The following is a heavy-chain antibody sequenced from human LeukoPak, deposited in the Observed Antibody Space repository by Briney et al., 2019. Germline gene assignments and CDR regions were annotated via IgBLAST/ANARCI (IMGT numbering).Heavy chain of an antibody. CDR3: AREGGFHYDSNGDAFDI. V-gene: IGHV3-21*01. CDR1: GFTFRRYT. J-gene: IGHJ3*02. Sequence: GGSLRLSCAASGFTFRRYTMTWVRQAPGRGLEGVSSISSNSAYIYYADSLRGRLTISRDNAKNSLYLQVDSLGADDTAVYYCAREGGFHYDSNGDAFDIWGQGTMVTVSS. D-gene: IGHD3-22*01. CDR2: ISSNSAYI.